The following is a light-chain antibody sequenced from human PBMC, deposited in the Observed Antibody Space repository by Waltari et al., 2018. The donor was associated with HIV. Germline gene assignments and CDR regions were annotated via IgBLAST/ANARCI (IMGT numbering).Light chain of an antibody. V-gene: IGKV3-15*01. CDR2: SAS. CDR1: QSVSSN. Sequence: EIVMTQSPATLSVSPGEGATLPCRASQSVSSNLAWYQQKPGQAPRLLIYSASTRATGIPARFSGSGSGTEFTLTISSLQSEDFAVYYCQQYNNWPWTFGPGTQVEIQ. CDR3: QQYNNWPWT. J-gene: IGKJ1*01.